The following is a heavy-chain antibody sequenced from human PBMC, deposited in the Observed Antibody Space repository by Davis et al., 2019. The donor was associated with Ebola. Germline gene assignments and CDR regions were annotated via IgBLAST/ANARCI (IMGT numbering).Heavy chain of an antibody. Sequence: SETLSLTCTVSGGSISSSSYYWGWIRQPPGKGLEWIGSIYYSGSTYYNPSLKSRVTISVDTSKNQFSLKLGSVTAADTAVYYCARRYADSSGYYFGYWGQGTLVTVSS. J-gene: IGHJ4*02. CDR3: ARRYADSSGYYFGY. CDR2: IYYSGST. CDR1: GGSISSSSYY. V-gene: IGHV4-39*01. D-gene: IGHD3-22*01.